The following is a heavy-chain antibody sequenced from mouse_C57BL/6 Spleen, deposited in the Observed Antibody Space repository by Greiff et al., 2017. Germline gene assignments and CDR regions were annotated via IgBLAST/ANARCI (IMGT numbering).Heavy chain of an antibody. CDR1: GYTFTGYW. Sequence: QVHVKQSGAELMKPGASVKLSCKATGYTFTGYWIEWVKQRPGHGLEWIGEILPGSGSTHYNEKFKGKGTFTADTYSNTAFMQLSSLTTEYSAIYYCARRSIITTVVATNYYAMDYWGQGTSVTVSS. J-gene: IGHJ4*01. D-gene: IGHD1-1*01. CDR3: ARRSIITTVVATNYYAMDY. CDR2: ILPGSGST. V-gene: IGHV1-9*01.